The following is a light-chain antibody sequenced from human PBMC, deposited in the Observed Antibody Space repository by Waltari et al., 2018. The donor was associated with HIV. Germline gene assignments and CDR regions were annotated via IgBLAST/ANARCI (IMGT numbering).Light chain of an antibody. CDR2: DAS. Sequence: EVVLTQPPGTVSVSPGERATLSCRTSQSVSNNLVWYQMKPGQAPRLVIYDASTRATGIPVRFSGSGSGTEFTLTISSLQSEDFAVYYCQQYNNWPRTFGRGTKVEI. V-gene: IGKV3-15*01. CDR1: QSVSNN. J-gene: IGKJ1*01. CDR3: QQYNNWPRT.